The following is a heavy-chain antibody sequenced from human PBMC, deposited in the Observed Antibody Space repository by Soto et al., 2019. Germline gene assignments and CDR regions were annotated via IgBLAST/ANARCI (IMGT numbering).Heavy chain of an antibody. Sequence: QVQLQQWGAGLLKPSETLSLTCAVYGGSFSGYYWSWIRQPPGKGLEWIGEINHSGSTNYNPSLKSRVTIPVDTSNNQFTLRLSAVTAADQAVYYCTRAAPLYCSGSRSYTGRHYWGQGPLVTVSS. CDR2: INHSGST. J-gene: IGHJ4*02. CDR1: GGSFSGYY. V-gene: IGHV4-34*01. D-gene: IGHD2-15*01. CDR3: TRAAPLYCSGSRSYTGRHY.